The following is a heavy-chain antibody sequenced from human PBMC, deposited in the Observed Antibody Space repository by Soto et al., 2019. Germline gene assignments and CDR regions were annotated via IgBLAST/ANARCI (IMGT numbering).Heavy chain of an antibody. Sequence: SETLSLTCTVSGGSISSGDYYWSWIRQPPGKGLEWIGYIYYSGSTYYNPSLKSRVTISVDTSKNQFSLKLSSVTAADTAVYYCARENYYDSSGYYYPANPDYYYGMDVWGQGTTVTVSS. CDR2: IYYSGST. V-gene: IGHV4-30-4*01. J-gene: IGHJ6*02. CDR3: ARENYYDSSGYYYPANPDYYYGMDV. D-gene: IGHD3-22*01. CDR1: GGSISSGDYY.